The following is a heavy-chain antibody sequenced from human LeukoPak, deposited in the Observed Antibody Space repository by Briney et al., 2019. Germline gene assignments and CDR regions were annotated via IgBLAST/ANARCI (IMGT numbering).Heavy chain of an antibody. CDR1: GGSFSGYY. J-gene: IGHJ4*02. CDR2: INHSGST. D-gene: IGHD3-3*01. V-gene: IGHV4-34*01. CDR3: ARGSDARYDLDV. Sequence: SETLSLTCAVYGGSFSGYYWSWIRQPPGKGLDWIGEINHSGSTNYNPSLKSRVTISVDTSKNQFSLKLSSVTAADTAVYYCARGSDARYDLDVWGQGTLVTVSS.